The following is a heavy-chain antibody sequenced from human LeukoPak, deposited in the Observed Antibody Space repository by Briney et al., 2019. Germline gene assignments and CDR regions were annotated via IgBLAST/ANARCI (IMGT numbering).Heavy chain of an antibody. J-gene: IGHJ5*02. Sequence: SETLSLTCTVSGGSISSYYWSWIRQPPGKGLEWIGYIYYSGSTNYNPSLKSRVTISVDTSKDQFSLKLSSVTAADTAVYYCATIYGSGSFYWFDPWGQGTLVTVSS. D-gene: IGHD3-10*01. CDR3: ATIYGSGSFYWFDP. CDR1: GGSISSYY. CDR2: IYYSGST. V-gene: IGHV4-59*08.